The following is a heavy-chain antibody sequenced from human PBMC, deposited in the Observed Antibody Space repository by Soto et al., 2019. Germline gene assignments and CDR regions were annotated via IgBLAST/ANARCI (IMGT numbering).Heavy chain of an antibody. D-gene: IGHD3-3*01. CDR3: ARLRGQYDFWSGYDYYYGMDV. CDR2: INPSGGST. J-gene: IGHJ6*02. V-gene: IGHV1-46*01. Sequence: QVQLVQSGAEVKKPGASVKVSCKASGYTFTSYYMHWVRQAPGQGLEWMGIINPSGGSTSYAQKFPGRVTMTRDTSTSTVYMELSSLRSEDTAVYYCARLRGQYDFWSGYDYYYGMDVWGQGTTVTVSS. CDR1: GYTFTSYY.